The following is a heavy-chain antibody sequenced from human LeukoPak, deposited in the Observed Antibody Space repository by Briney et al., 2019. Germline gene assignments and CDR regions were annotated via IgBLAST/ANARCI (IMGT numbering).Heavy chain of an antibody. CDR2: IYPGDSDT. D-gene: IGHD2-15*01. J-gene: IGHJ4*02. CDR1: GYSFTNSW. Sequence: GESLTISCTGSGYSFTNSWIGWARQMPGKGLEWMGIIYPGDSDTIYSPSFQGQVTISADKSINTAYLQWRSLKASDTAMYYCARHVDCSGGTCSLDYWGQGTLVTVSS. CDR3: ARHVDCSGGTCSLDY. V-gene: IGHV5-51*01.